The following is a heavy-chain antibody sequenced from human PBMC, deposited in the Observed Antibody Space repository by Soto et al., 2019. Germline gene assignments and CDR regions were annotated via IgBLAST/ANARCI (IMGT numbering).Heavy chain of an antibody. D-gene: IGHD1-26*01. Sequence: QLQLQESGPGLVKPSETLSLTCTVSGGSIGSSTDYWGWIRQPPGKGLEGIGSIYYSGNTYYNPSLKSRVPISVDTSKNQFSLKMSSVTAADTAMYYCARTVGVAGIAEFFPHWGQGTLVTVSS. CDR1: GGSIGSSTDY. CDR2: IYYSGNT. J-gene: IGHJ1*01. V-gene: IGHV4-39*01. CDR3: ARTVGVAGIAEFFPH.